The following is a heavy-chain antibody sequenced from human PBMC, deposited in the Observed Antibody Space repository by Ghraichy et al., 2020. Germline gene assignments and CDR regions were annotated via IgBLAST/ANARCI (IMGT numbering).Heavy chain of an antibody. Sequence: SETPSLTCTVSGGSVSSGSYYWSWIRQPPGKGLEWIGYIYYSGSTNYNPSLKSRVTISVDTSKNQFSLKLSSVTAADTAVYYCARYNSGSDAFDIWGQGTMVTVSS. J-gene: IGHJ3*02. CDR3: ARYNSGSDAFDI. D-gene: IGHD5-12*01. CDR2: IYYSGST. CDR1: GGSVSSGSYY. V-gene: IGHV4-61*01.